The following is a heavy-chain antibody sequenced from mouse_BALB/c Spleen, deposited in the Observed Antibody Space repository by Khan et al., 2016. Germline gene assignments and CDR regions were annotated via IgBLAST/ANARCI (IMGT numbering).Heavy chain of an antibody. Sequence: VQLKQSGPGLVAPSQSLSITCTVSGFSLTSYGVHWVHQPPGKGLEWLVVIWSDGSTTYNSALKSRLSISKDNSKSQVFLKMNSLQTDDTAMYYCARSDDGGGAMDYWGQGTSVTVSS. J-gene: IGHJ4*01. V-gene: IGHV2-6*02. CDR1: GFSLTSYG. D-gene: IGHD2-3*01. CDR2: IWSDGST. CDR3: ARSDDGGGAMDY.